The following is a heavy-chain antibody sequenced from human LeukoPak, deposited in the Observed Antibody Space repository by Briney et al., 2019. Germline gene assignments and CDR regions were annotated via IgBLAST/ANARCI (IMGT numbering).Heavy chain of an antibody. Sequence: RSGGSLRLSCAASGFTFSNHGMNWVRQAPGKGLEWVSGISPSGDITYYADSVKGRFTISRDNSKNTLYPEVISLTAEDTAVYYCAKDDAWLQFGEWSQGTLVTVSS. CDR2: ISPSGDIT. J-gene: IGHJ4*02. D-gene: IGHD3-10*01. CDR1: GFTFSNHG. CDR3: AKDDAWLQFGE. V-gene: IGHV3-23*01.